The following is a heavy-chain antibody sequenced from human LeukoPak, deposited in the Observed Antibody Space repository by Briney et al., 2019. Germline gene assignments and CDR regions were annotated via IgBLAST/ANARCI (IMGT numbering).Heavy chain of an antibody. CDR1: GYTFTSYD. V-gene: IGHV1-8*01. J-gene: IGHJ3*02. CDR3: ASRSALNWNYKHHAFDI. CDR2: MNPNSGNT. D-gene: IGHD1-7*01. Sequence: ASVKVSCKASGYTFTSYDINWVRQATGQGLEWMGWMNPNSGNTGYAQKFQGRVTMTRNTSISTAYMELSSLRSEDTAVYYCASRSALNWNYKHHAFDIWGQGTMVTVSS.